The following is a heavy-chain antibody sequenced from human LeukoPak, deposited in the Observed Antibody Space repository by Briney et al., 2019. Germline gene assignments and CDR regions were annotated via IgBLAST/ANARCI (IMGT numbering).Heavy chain of an antibody. CDR1: GFTFSSYS. J-gene: IGHJ3*02. CDR3: AREPDLAYCGGDCYSGYDAFDI. CDR2: ISSSSTI. Sequence: GGSLRLSCAASGFTFSSYSMNWVRQAPGKGLEWVSYISSSSTIYYADSVKGRFTISRDNAKNSLYLQMNSLRAEDTAVYYCAREPDLAYCGGDCYSGYDAFDIWGQGTMVTVSS. D-gene: IGHD2-21*02. V-gene: IGHV3-48*04.